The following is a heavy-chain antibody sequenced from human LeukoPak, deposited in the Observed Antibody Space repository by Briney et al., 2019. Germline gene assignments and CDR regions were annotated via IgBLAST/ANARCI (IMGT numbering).Heavy chain of an antibody. J-gene: IGHJ6*03. CDR2: IRYNGDNQ. Sequence: GGSLRLSCAASGFIFNNYGMHWVRQAPGKGPEWVAFIRYNGDNQYYADSVKGRFTISRDNSKNTLYLQMNSLKGDDTAVYYCAKDSAFYYIDVWGKGTTVTISS. V-gene: IGHV3-30*02. D-gene: IGHD3-10*01. CDR1: GFIFNNYG. CDR3: AKDSAFYYIDV.